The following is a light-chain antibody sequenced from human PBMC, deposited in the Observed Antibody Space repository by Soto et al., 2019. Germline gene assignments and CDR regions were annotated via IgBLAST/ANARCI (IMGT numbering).Light chain of an antibody. CDR2: AAS. CDR3: QQSSSILPFT. J-gene: IGKJ3*01. Sequence: DIQMTQSPSSLSASVGDRVTITCRASQSISIHLNWYQHKPGKAPKLLIYAASSLESGVPSRFSADGSGTDFTHTISSLQPEDFATYYCQQSSSILPFTFGPGTRVDFK. V-gene: IGKV1-39*01. CDR1: QSISIH.